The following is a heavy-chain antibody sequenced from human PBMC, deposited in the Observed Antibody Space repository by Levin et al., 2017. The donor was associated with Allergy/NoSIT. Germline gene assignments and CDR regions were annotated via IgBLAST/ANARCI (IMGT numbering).Heavy chain of an antibody. CDR3: AKGPPPPYSSTWYWVDY. D-gene: IGHD6-13*01. J-gene: IGHJ4*02. V-gene: IGHV3-23*01. CDR1: GFTFSSYA. CDR2: ISGSGGST. Sequence: AGESLKISCAASGFTFSSYAMSWVRQAPGKGLEWVSAISGSGGSTYYTDSVKGRFTISRDNSKNTLYLQMNSLRGEDTAVYFCAKGPPPPYSSTWYWVDYWGQGTLVTVSS.